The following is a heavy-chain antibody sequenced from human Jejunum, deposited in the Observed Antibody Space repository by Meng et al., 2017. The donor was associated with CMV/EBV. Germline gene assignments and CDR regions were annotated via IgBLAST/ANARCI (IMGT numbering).Heavy chain of an antibody. V-gene: IGHV3-48*04. CDR1: GFTFSSSS. J-gene: IGHJ1*01. CDR3: TRDPNQLVLEYFQH. CDR2: ISWGCGIM. Sequence: SGFTFSSSSMNWVRQAPGKGLEWISYISWGCGIMYYSDSVKGRFTISRDNAKNSLYLQMNSLRGEDTAVYYCTRDPNQLVLEYFQHWGQGTPVTVSS. D-gene: IGHD1-14*01.